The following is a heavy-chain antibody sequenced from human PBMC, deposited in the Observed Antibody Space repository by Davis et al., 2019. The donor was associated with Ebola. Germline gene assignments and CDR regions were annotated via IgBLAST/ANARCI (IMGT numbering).Heavy chain of an antibody. CDR2: INPNSGGT. CDR1: GYTFTSYG. CDR3: AGGSSGWDGGAFDI. D-gene: IGHD6-19*01. V-gene: IGHV1-2*02. J-gene: IGHJ3*02. Sequence: ASVKVSCKASGYTFTSYGISWVRQAPGQGLEWMGWINPNSGGTNYAQKFQGRVTMTRDTSISTAYMELSRLRSDDTAVYYCAGGSSGWDGGAFDIWGQGTMVTVSS.